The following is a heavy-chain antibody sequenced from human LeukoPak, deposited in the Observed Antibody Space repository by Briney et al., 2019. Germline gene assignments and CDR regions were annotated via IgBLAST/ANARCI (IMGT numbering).Heavy chain of an antibody. J-gene: IGHJ4*02. CDR2: IWYDGSNK. CDR1: GFTFSSYV. D-gene: IGHD6-13*01. CDR3: ARASMRMSTAGLVDY. V-gene: IGHV3-33*01. Sequence: GGSLRLSCAASGFTFSSYVMHWVRQAPGKGLEWVAVIWYDGSNKYYADSVKGRFTISRDNSKNTLYLQMSSLRAEDTAVYYCARASMRMSTAGLVDYWGQGTLVTVSS.